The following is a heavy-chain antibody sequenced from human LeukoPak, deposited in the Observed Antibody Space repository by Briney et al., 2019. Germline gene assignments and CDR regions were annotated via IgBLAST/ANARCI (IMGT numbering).Heavy chain of an antibody. Sequence: PSETLSLTCTVSGGSISSYYWSWLRQPPGKGLEWIAYIYYSGSTNYNPSLKSRVTISVDTSKNQFSLKLSSVTAADTAVYYCARADSSGYSIVFGYWGQGTLVTVSS. CDR3: ARADSSGYSIVFGY. J-gene: IGHJ4*02. D-gene: IGHD3-22*01. V-gene: IGHV4-59*01. CDR2: IYYSGST. CDR1: GGSISSYY.